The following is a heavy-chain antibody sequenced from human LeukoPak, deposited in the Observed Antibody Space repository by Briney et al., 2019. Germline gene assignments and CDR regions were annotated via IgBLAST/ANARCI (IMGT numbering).Heavy chain of an antibody. V-gene: IGHV3-53*01. CDR2: IYSGGDT. Sequence: GGSLRLSCAASGFTVSSNYMSWVRQAPGKELEWVSVIYSGGDTYYADSVKGRFTISRDNSKNTLYLQMNSLRAEDTAVYYCARGRIAAPDYYFDYWGQGTLVTVSS. CDR3: ARGRIAAPDYYFDY. CDR1: GFTVSSNY. J-gene: IGHJ4*02. D-gene: IGHD6-13*01.